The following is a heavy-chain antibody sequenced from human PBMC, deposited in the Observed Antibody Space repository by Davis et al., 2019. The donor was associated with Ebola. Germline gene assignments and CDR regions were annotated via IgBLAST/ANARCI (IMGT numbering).Heavy chain of an antibody. J-gene: IGHJ6*02. V-gene: IGHV4-34*01. CDR2: INHSGST. Sequence: SETLSLTCTVYGGSFSGYYWNWIRQPPGKGLEWIGEINHSGSTNYNPSLKSRVTISVDTSKNQFSLKLSSVTAADTAVYYCARARPWAGYGMDVWGQGTTVTVSS. CDR1: GGSFSGYY. D-gene: IGHD3/OR15-3a*01. CDR3: ARARPWAGYGMDV.